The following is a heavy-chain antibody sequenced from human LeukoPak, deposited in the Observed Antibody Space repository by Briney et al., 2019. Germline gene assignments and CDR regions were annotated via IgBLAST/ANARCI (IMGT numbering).Heavy chain of an antibody. CDR3: AKDDRREYYYGSGSYYPLFDY. V-gene: IGHV3-30*18. CDR2: ISYDGSNK. D-gene: IGHD3-10*01. Sequence: PGGSLRLSCAASGFTFSSYGMHWVRQAPGKGLEWVAVISYDGSNKYYADSVKGRFTISRDNSKSTLYLQMNSLRAEDAAVYYCAKDDRREYYYGSGSYYPLFDYWGQGTLVTVSS. J-gene: IGHJ4*02. CDR1: GFTFSSYG.